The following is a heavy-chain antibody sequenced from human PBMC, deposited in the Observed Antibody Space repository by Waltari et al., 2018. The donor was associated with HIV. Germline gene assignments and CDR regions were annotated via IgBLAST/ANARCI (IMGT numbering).Heavy chain of an antibody. J-gene: IGHJ4*02. CDR2: IYTSGST. Sequence: QVQLQESGPGLVKPSQTLSLTCTVSGGSISSGSYYWSWIRQPAGKGLEWIGRIYTSGSTNYNPSLKSRVTISVDTAKNQFSLKLSSVTAADTAVYYCARDRVYGSGGYEPKTYFDYWGQGTLVTVSS. CDR3: ARDRVYGSGGYEPKTYFDY. D-gene: IGHD3-10*01. V-gene: IGHV4-61*02. CDR1: GGSISSGSYY.